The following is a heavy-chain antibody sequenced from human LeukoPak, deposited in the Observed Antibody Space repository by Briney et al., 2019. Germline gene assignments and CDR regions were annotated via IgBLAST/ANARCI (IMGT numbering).Heavy chain of an antibody. D-gene: IGHD1-14*01. J-gene: IGHJ4*02. CDR2: IIPIFGAA. CDR1: GGTFSSYA. Sequence: SVKVSCKASGGTFSSYAISWVRQAPGQGLEWMGGIIPIFGAANYAQKFQGRVTITTDESTSTAYMELSRLRSEDTAGYYCAIPKPAGTPNYFDYWGQGTLVTVPS. CDR3: AIPKPAGTPNYFDY. V-gene: IGHV1-69*05.